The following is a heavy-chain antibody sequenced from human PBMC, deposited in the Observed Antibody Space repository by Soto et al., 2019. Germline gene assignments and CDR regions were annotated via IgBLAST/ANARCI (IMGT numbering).Heavy chain of an antibody. J-gene: IGHJ5*02. CDR1: GFTFSTAW. CDR3: IRDPYGST. V-gene: IGHV3-15*01. D-gene: IGHD3-10*01. Sequence: EVQLVESGGGLVKPGASLRLSCAASGFTFSTAWMTWVRQAPGRGLEWVARIKTTSDGGTIHYAAPVKGRFTISRDDSKDTLLLQMNSLKIEDTALYYCIRDPYGSTWGQGTLVTVSS. CDR2: IKTTSDGGTI.